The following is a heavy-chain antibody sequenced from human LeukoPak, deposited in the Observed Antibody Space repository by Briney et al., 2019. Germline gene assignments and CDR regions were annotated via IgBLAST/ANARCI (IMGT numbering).Heavy chain of an antibody. CDR2: ISGSVGST. Sequence: GGSLRLSCAASGFTFSSYVMSWVRQAPGKGLEWVSAISGSVGSTYYADSVKGRFTISRDNSKNTLYLQMNSLRAEDTAVYYCAKINRNGVGAGGFFFDYWGQGTLVTVSS. CDR3: AKINRNGVGAGGFFFDY. J-gene: IGHJ4*02. V-gene: IGHV3-23*01. CDR1: GFTFSSYV. D-gene: IGHD1-26*01.